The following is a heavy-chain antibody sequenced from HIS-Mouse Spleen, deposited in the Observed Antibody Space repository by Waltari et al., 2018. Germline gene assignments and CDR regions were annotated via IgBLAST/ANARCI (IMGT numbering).Heavy chain of an antibody. CDR1: GGSISSSSYY. CDR3: AREIPYSSSWYDWYFDL. D-gene: IGHD6-13*01. J-gene: IGHJ2*01. CDR2: IYYSGST. V-gene: IGHV4-39*07. Sequence: QLQLQESGPGLVKPSETLSLTCTVSGGSISSSSYYWGWIRQPPGKGREWIGGIYYSGSTYYNPSLKSGVTISVDTSKNQFSLKLSSVTAADTAVYYCAREIPYSSSWYDWYFDLWGRGTLVTVSS.